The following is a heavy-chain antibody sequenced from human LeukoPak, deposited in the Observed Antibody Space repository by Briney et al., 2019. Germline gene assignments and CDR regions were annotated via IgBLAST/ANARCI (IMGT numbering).Heavy chain of an antibody. D-gene: IGHD2-2*01. CDR2: ISINGGST. Sequence: GGSLRLSCSASGFTFSSYAMHWVRQAPGKGLEYVSGISINGGSTDYADSVKGRFTISRDNSKNTVYLQMSSLRAEDTAVYYCVKTYGYCSSTGCYVFDYWGHGTLVTVSS. CDR1: GFTFSSYA. V-gene: IGHV3-64D*06. CDR3: VKTYGYCSSTGCYVFDY. J-gene: IGHJ4*01.